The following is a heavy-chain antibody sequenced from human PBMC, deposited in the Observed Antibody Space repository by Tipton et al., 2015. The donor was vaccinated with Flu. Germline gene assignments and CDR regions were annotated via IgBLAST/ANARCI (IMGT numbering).Heavy chain of an antibody. CDR1: GFTFSTYA. CDR3: ARRYCSSTSCTHDY. D-gene: IGHD2-2*01. J-gene: IGHJ4*02. CDR2: IKQDGSEK. Sequence: SLRLSCAASGFTFSTYAMGWVRQAPGRGLEWVANIKQDGSEKYYVDSVKGRFTISRDNAKNSLYLQMNSLRVEDTAVYYCARRYCSSTSCTHDYWGQGTLVTVSS. V-gene: IGHV3-7*01.